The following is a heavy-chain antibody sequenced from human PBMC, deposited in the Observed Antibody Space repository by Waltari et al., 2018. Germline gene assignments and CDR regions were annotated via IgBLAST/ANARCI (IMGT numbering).Heavy chain of an antibody. CDR3: ARDAYYSDSSGYHFDY. Sequence: EVPLVESGGGLVQPGQSLRLSCAASASTFSTSSMHWVRQAPGKGLEWVSYISGSSSTIYYAGSVKGRFTISRDNAKNSLFLQMNSLRAEDTAVYYCARDAYYSDSSGYHFDYWGQGTLVTVSS. J-gene: IGHJ4*02. V-gene: IGHV3-48*04. CDR2: ISGSSSTI. CDR1: ASTFSTSS. D-gene: IGHD3-22*01.